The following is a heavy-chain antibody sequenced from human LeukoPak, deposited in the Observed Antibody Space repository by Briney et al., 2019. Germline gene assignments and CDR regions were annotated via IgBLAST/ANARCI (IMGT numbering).Heavy chain of an antibody. V-gene: IGHV3-21*01. D-gene: IGHD3-22*01. CDR2: ISSSSSYI. CDR3: ARDLLLSYYDSSGTFDY. Sequence: PGGSLRLSCAASGFTFSSYAMHWVRQAPGKGLEWVSSISSSSSYIYYADSVKGRFTISRDNAKNSLYLQMNSLRAEDTAVYYCARDLLLSYYDSSGTFDYWGQGTLVTVSS. CDR1: GFTFSSYA. J-gene: IGHJ4*02.